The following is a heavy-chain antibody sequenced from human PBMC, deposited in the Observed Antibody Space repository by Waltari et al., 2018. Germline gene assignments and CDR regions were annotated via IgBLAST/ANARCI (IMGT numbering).Heavy chain of an antibody. V-gene: IGHV3-30*18. CDR3: AKAGGIYNYPLDP. CDR1: GYPFNNYG. Sequence: QVEESGGGVVLPGGSRELSCVASGYPFNNYGRHWVRQAPGKGLEWLAVISSDGSGKYYADSVKGRFTMSRDNSKNMVYLQMNSLRPEDTAVYYCAKAGGIYNYPLDPWGQGTLVTVSS. D-gene: IGHD1-26*01. CDR2: ISSDGSGK. J-gene: IGHJ5*02.